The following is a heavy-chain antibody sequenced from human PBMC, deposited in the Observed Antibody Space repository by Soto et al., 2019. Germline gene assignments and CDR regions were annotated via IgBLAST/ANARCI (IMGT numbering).Heavy chain of an antibody. CDR1: GFTFSNYG. D-gene: IGHD2-8*01. V-gene: IGHV3-23*01. CDR2: ISGSGGST. Sequence: EVQLLESGGGLVQPGGSLRLSCAASGFTFSNYGMSWVRQAPGKGLEWVSVISGSGGSTYYADSVKGRFTLSRDNSKNTVYLQMNSLRAEDTAVYYCAKDGEMVYANNYFDYWGQGTLVTVSS. J-gene: IGHJ4*02. CDR3: AKDGEMVYANNYFDY.